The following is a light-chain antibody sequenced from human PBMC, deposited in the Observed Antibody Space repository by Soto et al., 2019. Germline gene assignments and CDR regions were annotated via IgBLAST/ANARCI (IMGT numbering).Light chain of an antibody. J-gene: IGKJ1*01. Sequence: DIQMTQSPSSLSASVGDRVTITCRASQSISGYLNWYQQTPGTAPKLLVFATSGLQSGVPSRFSGSGSGTDFIFTISSLQPEDFATYYCQQSYSSPETFGQGTKVEMK. CDR3: QQSYSSPET. V-gene: IGKV1-39*01. CDR2: ATS. CDR1: QSISGY.